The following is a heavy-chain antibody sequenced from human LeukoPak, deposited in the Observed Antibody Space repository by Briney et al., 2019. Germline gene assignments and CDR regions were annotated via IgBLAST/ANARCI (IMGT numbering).Heavy chain of an antibody. V-gene: IGHV3-21*01. D-gene: IGHD5-18*01. CDR3: ARARYSYAAGAFDI. Sequence: GSLRLSCAASGFTFSSYSMNWVRQAPGKGLEWVSSISSSSSYIHYADSVKGRFTISRDNAKNSLYLQMNSLRAEDTAVYYCARARYSYAAGAFDIWGQGTMVTVSS. J-gene: IGHJ3*02. CDR2: ISSSSSYI. CDR1: GFTFSSYS.